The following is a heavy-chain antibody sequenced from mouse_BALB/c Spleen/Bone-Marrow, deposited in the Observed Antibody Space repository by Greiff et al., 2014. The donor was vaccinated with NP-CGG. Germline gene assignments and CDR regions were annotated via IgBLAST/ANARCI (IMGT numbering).Heavy chain of an antibody. J-gene: IGHJ4*01. V-gene: IGHV1-14*01. CDR3: ASHNWDYAMDY. CDR1: GYTFTSYV. CDR2: INPYNDGT. Sequence: EVQLQQSGPKLVKPGASVKMSCKASGYTFTSYVMHWVKQKPGQGLEWIGYINPYNDGTKYNEKFKGKATLTSDKSSSTAYMELSSLTSEDSAVYYCASHNWDYAMDYWGQGTSVTVSS. D-gene: IGHD4-1*02.